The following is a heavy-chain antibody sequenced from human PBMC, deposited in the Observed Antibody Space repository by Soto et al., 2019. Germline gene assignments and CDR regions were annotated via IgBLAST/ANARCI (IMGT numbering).Heavy chain of an antibody. V-gene: IGHV3-11*06. CDR3: AREGAVPSAIGHYYYGMDV. CDR1: GYTITDHY. Sequence: GGSLRLSCEVSGYTITDHYMTWIRQVPGKGLEWVSYISSDSVYTNYADSVRGRFTISRDNSKNTLSLQINSLRAEDTAVYYCAREGAVPSAIGHYYYGMDVWGQGTTVTVSS. J-gene: IGHJ6*02. D-gene: IGHD2-2*02. CDR2: ISSDSVYT.